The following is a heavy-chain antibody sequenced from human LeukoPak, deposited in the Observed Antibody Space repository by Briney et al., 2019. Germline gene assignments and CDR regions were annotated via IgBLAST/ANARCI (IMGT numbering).Heavy chain of an antibody. V-gene: IGHV3-30*03. D-gene: IGHD5-12*01. CDR2: VSSDGGTT. Sequence: GGSLRLSCAASGFTFSSYGMHWVRQAPGKGLEWVAVVSSDGGTTYRADSVQGRFTISRDTSKNTLYLQMNSLRAEDTAVYYCAPLAATTDYWGQGTLVTVSS. J-gene: IGHJ4*02. CDR3: APLAATTDY. CDR1: GFTFSSYG.